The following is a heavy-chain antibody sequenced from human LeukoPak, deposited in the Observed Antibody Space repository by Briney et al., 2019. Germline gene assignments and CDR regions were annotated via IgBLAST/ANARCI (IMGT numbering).Heavy chain of an antibody. CDR3: ARRGRPSNVYYYYMDV. J-gene: IGHJ6*03. D-gene: IGHD4-11*01. Sequence: PGGSLRLSCAASGFTVSSNYMSWVRQAPGKGLEWVSFIYRGGSTYYADSVKGRFTISRDNSKNTLYLQMNSLRAEDTAVYYCARRGRPSNVYYYYMDVWGTGTTVTVSS. CDR2: IYRGGST. V-gene: IGHV3-53*01. CDR1: GFTVSSNY.